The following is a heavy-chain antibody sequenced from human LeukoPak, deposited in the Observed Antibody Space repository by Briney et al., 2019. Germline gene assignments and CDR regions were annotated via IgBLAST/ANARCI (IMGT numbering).Heavy chain of an antibody. CDR2: INHGGST. Sequence: SETLSLTCAVYGGSFSGYYWSWIRQPPGKGLEWIGEINHGGSTNYNPSLKSRVTISVDTSKNQFSLKLSSVTAADTAVYYCARGDGGYGYWGQGTLVTVSS. D-gene: IGHD1-1*01. CDR3: ARGDGGYGY. J-gene: IGHJ4*02. CDR1: GGSFSGYY. V-gene: IGHV4-34*01.